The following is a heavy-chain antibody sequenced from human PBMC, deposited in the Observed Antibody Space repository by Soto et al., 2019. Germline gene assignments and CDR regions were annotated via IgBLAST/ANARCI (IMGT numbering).Heavy chain of an antibody. Sequence: VGSLRLSCAASGFNFTNHWMHWVRQAPGKGLVWVSRITSDGKSKAYAESVKGRFAISRDNAKNTVYLQMNGLTVEDTAVYYCARESGDWPLNWFDPWGQGTLVTVSS. D-gene: IGHD2-21*02. CDR3: ARESGDWPLNWFDP. CDR1: GFNFTNHW. J-gene: IGHJ5*02. V-gene: IGHV3-74*01. CDR2: ITSDGKSK.